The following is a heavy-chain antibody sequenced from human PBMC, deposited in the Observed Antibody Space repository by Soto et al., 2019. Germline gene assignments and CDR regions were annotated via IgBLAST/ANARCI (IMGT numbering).Heavy chain of an antibody. CDR1: GFTFSSCA. V-gene: IGHV3-23*01. J-gene: IGHJ4*02. Sequence: GGSLRLSCAASGFTFSSCAMSWVRQAPGKGLQWVSAISDSGDTTHYADSVRGRFTISRDNSKNTLYLQVKSLGAEDTGIYYCAKDKQAAGSQWLVTIWGQGTMVTVYS. D-gene: IGHD6-19*01. CDR3: AKDKQAAGSQWLVTI. CDR2: ISDSGDTT.